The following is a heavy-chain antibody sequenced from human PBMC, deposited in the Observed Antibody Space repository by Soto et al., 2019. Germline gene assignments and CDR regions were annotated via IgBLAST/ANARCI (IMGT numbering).Heavy chain of an antibody. CDR2: MLYSGLT. V-gene: IGHV4-59*04. J-gene: IGHJ6*02. D-gene: IGHD2-15*01. CDR3: APLTVSLSGPYGIHV. Sequence: LETLSLTCTVSDGSISNSYWSWIRQPPGKGLEWIGSMLYSGLTYYNPSLKSRVTLSVDTSKNQFSVRLISVTASDTAVYYCAPLTVSLSGPYGIHVWGQGTTVTVSS. CDR1: DGSISNSY.